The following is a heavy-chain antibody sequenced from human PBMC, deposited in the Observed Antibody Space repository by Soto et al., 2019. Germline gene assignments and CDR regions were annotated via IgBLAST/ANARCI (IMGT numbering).Heavy chain of an antibody. Sequence: EVQLVESGGGLVQPGRSLRLSCAASGFTFDDYAMHWVRQAPGKGLEWVSGISWNSGSIGYADSVKGRFTISRDNAKNSLYLQMNSLRAEDTALYYCAKGPNETYRKWLVPPDYWGQGTLVTVSS. J-gene: IGHJ4*02. D-gene: IGHD6-19*01. CDR1: GFTFDDYA. V-gene: IGHV3-9*01. CDR2: ISWNSGSI. CDR3: AKGPNETYRKWLVPPDY.